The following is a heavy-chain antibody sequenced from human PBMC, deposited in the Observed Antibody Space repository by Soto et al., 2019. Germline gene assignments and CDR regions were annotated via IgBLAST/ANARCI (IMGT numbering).Heavy chain of an antibody. D-gene: IGHD6-19*01. Sequence: EVQLMESGGGLVQPGGSLRLSCAASGFTFSSYSMNWVRQAPGKGLEWVSYISSSSSTIYYADSVKGRFTISRDNAKNSLYLQMNSLRAEDTAVYYCARGSSGWYGYFDYWGQGTLVTVSS. CDR3: ARGSSGWYGYFDY. V-gene: IGHV3-48*01. J-gene: IGHJ4*02. CDR1: GFTFSSYS. CDR2: ISSSSSTI.